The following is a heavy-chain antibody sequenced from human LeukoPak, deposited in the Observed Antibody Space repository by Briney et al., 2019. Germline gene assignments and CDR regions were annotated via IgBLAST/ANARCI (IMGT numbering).Heavy chain of an antibody. CDR3: TKPGERSVGASWGLSHY. Sequence: GGSLRLSCAASGFIFSNYGMHWVRQAPGKGLEWVAVISYDGGNKYYADSVKGRFTISRDNSKNTLYLQMNSLRPEDTAVYYCTKPGERSVGASWGLSHYWGQGTLVTVSS. CDR2: ISYDGGNK. V-gene: IGHV3-30*18. J-gene: IGHJ4*02. D-gene: IGHD1-26*01. CDR1: GFIFSNYG.